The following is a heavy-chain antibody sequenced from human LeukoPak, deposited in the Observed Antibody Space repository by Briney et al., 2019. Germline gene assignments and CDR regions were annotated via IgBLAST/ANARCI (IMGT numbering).Heavy chain of an antibody. CDR3: AREDGSGSYYKGPEFVRPGNWFDP. J-gene: IGHJ5*02. D-gene: IGHD3-10*01. CDR1: GYSFTTYW. Sequence: GESLKISCKGSGYSFTTYWIGWVRQMPGKGLEWMGIIYPGDSDTRYSPSFQGQVTISADKSISTAYLQWSSLKASDTAMYYCAREDGSGSYYKGPEFVRPGNWFDPWGQGTLVTVSS. CDR2: IYPGDSDT. V-gene: IGHV5-51*01.